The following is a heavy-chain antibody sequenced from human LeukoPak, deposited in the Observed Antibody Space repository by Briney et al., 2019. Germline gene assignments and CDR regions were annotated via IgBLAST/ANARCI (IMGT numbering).Heavy chain of an antibody. CDR2: IDIDGHL. D-gene: IGHD6-19*01. Sequence: SETLFLTCAVYEGSVSGYFWAWVRQSPGKGLEWIGEIDIDGHLNYNPSLKSRVTISLDTTRNQFSLKLASVIAADTSSYYCVRQIGAGAFDSWGQETVVTVPS. V-gene: IGHV4-34*01. CDR3: VRQIGAGAFDS. CDR1: EGSVSGYF. J-gene: IGHJ5*01.